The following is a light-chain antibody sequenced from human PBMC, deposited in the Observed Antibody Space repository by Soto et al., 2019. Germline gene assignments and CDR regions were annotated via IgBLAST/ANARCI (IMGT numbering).Light chain of an antibody. CDR3: QQSYSIPWT. Sequence: DIQMTQSPSSLSASVGDRVTIACRASQSINTFLNWYEVKPGKAPKLLIYAASSLQSGVPSRFSGSGSGTDFNLTISSLQPEDFATYYCQQSYSIPWTFGQGTKVEIK. J-gene: IGKJ1*01. CDR1: QSINTF. V-gene: IGKV1-39*01. CDR2: AAS.